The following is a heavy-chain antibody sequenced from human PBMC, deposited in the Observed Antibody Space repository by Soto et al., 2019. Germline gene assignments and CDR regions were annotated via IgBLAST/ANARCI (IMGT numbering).Heavy chain of an antibody. CDR2: IYYSGST. CDR1: GGSISSYY. Sequence: QVQLQESGPGLVKPSETLSLTCTVSGGSISSYYWSWIRQPPGKGLEWIGYIYYSGSTNYNPSLKSLLTISVRTSKNQVSRNLSSATAADTAVYYCARRWGRTFDSWGQGTLVTVSS. V-gene: IGHV4-59*08. CDR3: ARRWGRTFDS. D-gene: IGHD1-26*01. J-gene: IGHJ4*02.